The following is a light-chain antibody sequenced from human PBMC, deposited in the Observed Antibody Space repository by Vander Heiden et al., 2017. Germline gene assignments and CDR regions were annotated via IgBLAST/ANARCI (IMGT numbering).Light chain of an antibody. CDR1: QSISSW. V-gene: IGKV1-5*03. Sequence: DIQMTQSPSTLSASVGDRVTITCRASQSISSWLAWYQQKPGKAPKVLIYNASSLKSGVPSRFSGSGSETEFTLTISSLQPDDFATYYCQQYNTNSETFGQGTKVEIK. J-gene: IGKJ1*01. CDR3: QQYNTNSET. CDR2: NAS.